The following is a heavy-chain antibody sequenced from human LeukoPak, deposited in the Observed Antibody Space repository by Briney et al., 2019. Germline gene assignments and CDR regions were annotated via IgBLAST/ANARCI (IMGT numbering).Heavy chain of an antibody. D-gene: IGHD6-19*01. CDR1: GGSFSTYY. Sequence: SETLSLTCTVSGGSFSTYYWSWIRQPAGKGLEWIGRISISGSTDYNPSLKSRVTVSVDTSKNQFSLTLSSVTAADTAVYYCARGADTSGFWFDPWGQGTLVTVSS. J-gene: IGHJ5*02. CDR3: ARGADTSGFWFDP. V-gene: IGHV4-4*07. CDR2: ISISGST.